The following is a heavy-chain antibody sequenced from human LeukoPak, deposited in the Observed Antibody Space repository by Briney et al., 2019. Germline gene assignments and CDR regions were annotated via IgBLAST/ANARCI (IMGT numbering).Heavy chain of an antibody. D-gene: IGHD3-10*02. CDR1: GFTFSSHS. CDR3: AELGITMIGGV. V-gene: IGHV3-21*01. J-gene: IGHJ6*04. CDR2: ISGSSSYI. Sequence: PGGSLRLSCAASGFTFSSHSMNWVRQAPGKGLEWVSSISGSSSYIYYADSVKGRFTISRDNAKKSLYLQMNSLRAEDTAVYYCAELGITMIGGVWGKGTTVTISS.